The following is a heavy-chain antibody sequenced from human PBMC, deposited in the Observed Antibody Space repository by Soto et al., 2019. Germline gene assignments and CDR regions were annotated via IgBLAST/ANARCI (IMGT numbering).Heavy chain of an antibody. CDR3: ARHPRLYGSGSPLFDY. V-gene: IGHV4-39*01. D-gene: IGHD3-10*01. J-gene: IGHJ4*02. CDR1: GGSISSSSYY. Sequence: QLQLQESGPGLVKPSETLSLTCTVSGGSISSSSYYWGWIRQPPGKGLEWIGSIYYSGSTYYNPSLKSRVTISVDTSKNQFSLKLSSVTAADTAVYYCARHPRLYGSGSPLFDYWGQGTLVTVSS. CDR2: IYYSGST.